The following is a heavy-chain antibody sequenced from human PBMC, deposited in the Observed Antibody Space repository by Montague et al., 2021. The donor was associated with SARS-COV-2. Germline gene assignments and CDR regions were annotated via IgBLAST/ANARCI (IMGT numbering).Heavy chain of an antibody. V-gene: IGHV4-4*02. J-gene: IGHJ3*02. CDR3: ARAVIVVTRDI. D-gene: IGHD3-22*01. CDR1: GGSISTTNY. Sequence: SETLSLTCSVSGGSISTTNYWRCVRQPPGKGLEWIGEISHSGNTXYNSPGRSRVTTSQDKSKNQFSLKLRSSTAADTAVYYCARAVIVVTRDIWGRGTKVTVST. CDR2: ISHSGNT.